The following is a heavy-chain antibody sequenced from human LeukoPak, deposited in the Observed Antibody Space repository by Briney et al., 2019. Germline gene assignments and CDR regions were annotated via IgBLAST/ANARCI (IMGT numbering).Heavy chain of an antibody. Sequence: PGGSLRLSCAASGFTFSGYSMNWVRQAPGKGLEGVSYISSGSSTIYYADSVRGRFTISRDNAKSSLYLQMNSLRAEDTAVYYCARGRADYYFDYWSQGTLVTVSS. CDR2: ISSGSSTI. D-gene: IGHD2-21*02. CDR1: GFTFSGYS. J-gene: IGHJ4*02. V-gene: IGHV3-48*01. CDR3: ARGRADYYFDY.